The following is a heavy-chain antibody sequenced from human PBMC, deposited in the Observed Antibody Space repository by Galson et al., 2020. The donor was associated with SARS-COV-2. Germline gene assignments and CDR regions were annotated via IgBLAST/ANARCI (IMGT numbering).Heavy chain of an antibody. V-gene: IGHV3-30*03. CDR1: GFTFSSYG. CDR3: ARGLYGGRRGDYYYGMDV. Sequence: SLRLSCAASGFTFSSYGMHWVRQAPGKGLEWVAVISYDGSNKYYADSVKGRFTISRDNSKNTLYLQMNSLRAEDTAVYYCARGLYGGRRGDYYYGMDVWGQGTTVTVSS. J-gene: IGHJ6*02. CDR2: ISYDGSNK. D-gene: IGHD1-26*01.